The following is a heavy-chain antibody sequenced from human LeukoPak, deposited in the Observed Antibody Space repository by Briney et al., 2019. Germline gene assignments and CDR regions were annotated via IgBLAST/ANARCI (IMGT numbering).Heavy chain of an antibody. J-gene: IGHJ1*01. V-gene: IGHV3-23*01. CDR3: AKDSSSWPEYFQH. Sequence: GGSLRLSCAASGFTFSSYAMSWVRQVPGKGLEWVSGISGSGGSTFYADSVKGRFTISRDNSKNTLYLQVNSLRAEDTAVYYCAKDSSSWPEYFQHWGQGTLVTVSS. D-gene: IGHD6-13*01. CDR1: GFTFSSYA. CDR2: ISGSGGST.